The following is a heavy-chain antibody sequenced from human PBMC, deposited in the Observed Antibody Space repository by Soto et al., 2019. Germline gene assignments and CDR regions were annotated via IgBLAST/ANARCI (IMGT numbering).Heavy chain of an antibody. D-gene: IGHD2-8*01. V-gene: IGHV4-4*02. J-gene: IGHJ4*02. CDR2: IFHDGTA. CDR3: ARLVYDTRLNYMYFDF. Sequence: PSETLSLTCAVSGVSISSGNWWTWARQTPQRGLEYIGEIFHDGTANYYPSFERRVAISVDTSKNQFSLKLTSVTAADTAIYFCARLVYDTRLNYMYFDFWGQGXLVTVSS. CDR1: GVSISSGNW.